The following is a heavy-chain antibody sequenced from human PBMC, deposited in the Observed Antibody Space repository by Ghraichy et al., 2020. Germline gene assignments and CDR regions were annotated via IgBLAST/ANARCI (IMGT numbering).Heavy chain of an antibody. J-gene: IGHJ5*02. Sequence: SQTLSLTCTVSGGSISSDYWSWIRRPPGKGLEWIASIYYRGATDYNPSLKSRVTISVDTSKNQISLNLSSVTAADTAVYYCARDRPYFDPWGQGTLVTVPS. V-gene: IGHV4-59*01. CDR2: IYYRGAT. CDR3: ARDRPYFDP. CDR1: GGSISSDY.